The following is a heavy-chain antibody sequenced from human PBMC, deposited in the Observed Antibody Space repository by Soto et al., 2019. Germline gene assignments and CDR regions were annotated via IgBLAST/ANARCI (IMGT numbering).Heavy chain of an antibody. Sequence: QVQLVQSGAEVEKPGSSVKVSCKASGGTFSNYALSWVRQAPGQGLEWMGGIIPVSGPAHYAQKFQGRVTITADESTRTAYVELSSLRSEDTAVYYCARAGTGSYLNAFDVWGQGTMVTVSS. CDR2: IIPVSGPA. V-gene: IGHV1-69*01. CDR3: ARAGTGSYLNAFDV. D-gene: IGHD1-26*01. CDR1: GGTFSNYA. J-gene: IGHJ3*01.